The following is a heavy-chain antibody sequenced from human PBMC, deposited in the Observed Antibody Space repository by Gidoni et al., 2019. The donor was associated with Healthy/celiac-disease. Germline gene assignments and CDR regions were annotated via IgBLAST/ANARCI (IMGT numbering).Heavy chain of an antibody. V-gene: IGHV1-69*01. CDR1: GGTFSSYA. CDR3: ARDQGEMATISGGGFDY. CDR2: IIPIFGTA. D-gene: IGHD5-12*01. Sequence: QVQLVQSGAEVKKPGSSVKVSCKASGGTFSSYAISWVRQAPGQGLEWMGGIIPIFGTANYAQKFQGRVTITADESTSTAYMELSSLRSEDTAVYYCARDQGEMATISGGGFDYWGQGTLVTVSS. J-gene: IGHJ4*02.